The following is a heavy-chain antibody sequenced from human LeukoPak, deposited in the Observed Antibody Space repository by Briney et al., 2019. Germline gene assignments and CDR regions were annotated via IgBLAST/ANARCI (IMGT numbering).Heavy chain of an antibody. J-gene: IGHJ4*02. CDR2: ISYDGSNK. Sequence: GGSLRLSCAASEFSVGSNYMTWVRQAPGKGLEWVAVISYDGSNKYYADSVKGRFTISRDNSKNTLYLQMNSLRAEDTAVYYCARSSSYDYWGQGTLVTVSS. V-gene: IGHV3-30*03. D-gene: IGHD6-13*01. CDR3: ARSSSYDY. CDR1: EFSVGSNY.